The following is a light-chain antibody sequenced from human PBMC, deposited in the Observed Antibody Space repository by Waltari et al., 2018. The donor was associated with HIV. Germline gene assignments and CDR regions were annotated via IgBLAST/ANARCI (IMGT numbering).Light chain of an antibody. J-gene: IGLJ3*02. CDR1: NSNIGSNY. V-gene: IGLV1-47*01. CDR2: RHD. CDR3: AAWDDSLGGLWV. Sequence: QSVLTQPPSASGTPGQRVTISCSGNNSNIGSNYVYWYQNLPGTAPKLLIYRHDQRPPGVPDRFSASKSGTSASLAISGLRSEDEADYHCAAWDDSLGGLWVFGGGTKLTVL.